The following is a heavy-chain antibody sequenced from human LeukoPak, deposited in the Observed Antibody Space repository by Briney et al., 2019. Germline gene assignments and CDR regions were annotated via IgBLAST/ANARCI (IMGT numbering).Heavy chain of an antibody. Sequence: GGSLRLSCAASGFSFRDFWMTWVRQAPGKGLEWVANINQGGSVKYYVDSVKGRFTISRDDAKSSLYVQMNSLRDEDTAVYYCARFGYSGWNLEYWGQGTLVTVSS. D-gene: IGHD5-12*01. CDR3: ARFGYSGWNLEY. V-gene: IGHV3-7*01. J-gene: IGHJ4*02. CDR1: GFSFRDFW. CDR2: INQGGSVK.